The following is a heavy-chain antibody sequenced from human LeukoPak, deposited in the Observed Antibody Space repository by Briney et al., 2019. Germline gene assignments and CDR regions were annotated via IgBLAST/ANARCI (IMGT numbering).Heavy chain of an antibody. V-gene: IGHV3-30*02. J-gene: IGHJ4*02. Sequence: GGSLRLSCAASGFTVSSYGMHWVRQAPGKGLEWVAFIRYDGSNKYYADSVKGRFTISRDNSKNTLYLQMNSLRAEDTAVYYCARGRGYSSSWYVDYWGQGTLVTVSS. CDR1: GFTVSSYG. CDR2: IRYDGSNK. D-gene: IGHD6-13*01. CDR3: ARGRGYSSSWYVDY.